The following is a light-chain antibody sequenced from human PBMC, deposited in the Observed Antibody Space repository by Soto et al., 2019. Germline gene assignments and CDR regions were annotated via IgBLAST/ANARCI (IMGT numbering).Light chain of an antibody. Sequence: DIQMTQSPPTLSASVGHRVTISCRASQSITGWLAWFQQKPGKAPKLLISKASKLESGVPSRFSGSGSGTDFTLTISGLQPDDFATYYCQQYNPYSPWTFGQGTKVDI. J-gene: IGKJ1*01. CDR2: KAS. V-gene: IGKV1-5*03. CDR1: QSITGW. CDR3: QQYNPYSPWT.